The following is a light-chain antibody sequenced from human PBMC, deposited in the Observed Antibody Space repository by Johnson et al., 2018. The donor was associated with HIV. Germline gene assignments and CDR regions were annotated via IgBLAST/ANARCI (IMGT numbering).Light chain of an antibody. CDR2: DNN. Sequence: HSVLTQPPSVSAAPGQKVTISCSGSSSNIGNNYVSWYQQLPGTAPKLLIYDNNKRPSGIPDRFSGSKSGTSATLGITGLTTGDEADYYCGTWDSSLIVYVFGTGTKVTVL. J-gene: IGLJ1*01. CDR3: GTWDSSLIVYV. V-gene: IGLV1-51*01. CDR1: SSNIGNNY.